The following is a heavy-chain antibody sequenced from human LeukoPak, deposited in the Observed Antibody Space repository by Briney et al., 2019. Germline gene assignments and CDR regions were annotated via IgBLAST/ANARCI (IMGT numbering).Heavy chain of an antibody. J-gene: IGHJ5*02. CDR2: IIPIFGTA. Sequence: SVKVSCKASGGTFSSYAISWVRQAPGQGLEWMGGIIPIFGTANYAQKFQGRVTITADESTSTAYMELSSLRSGDTAVYYCARSKVPGYCSSTSCYTQNWFDPWGQGTLVTVSS. V-gene: IGHV1-69*13. D-gene: IGHD2-2*02. CDR3: ARSKVPGYCSSTSCYTQNWFDP. CDR1: GGTFSSYA.